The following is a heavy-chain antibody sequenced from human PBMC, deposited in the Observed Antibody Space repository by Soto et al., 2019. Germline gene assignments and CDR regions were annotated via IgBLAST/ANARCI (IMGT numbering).Heavy chain of an antibody. CDR2: ISYDGTNK. J-gene: IGHJ4*02. V-gene: IGHV3-30-3*01. CDR3: ASSQYCSVGSCYSN. D-gene: IGHD2-15*01. Sequence: QVQLVESGGGVVQPGRSLRLSCAASGFPFSSYAMHWVRQVPGKGLEWVALISYDGTNKYYADSVKGRFTISRDNSKKTLYLQMNSLRAEDTAVYYCASSQYCSVGSCYSNWGQRTLVTVSS. CDR1: GFPFSSYA.